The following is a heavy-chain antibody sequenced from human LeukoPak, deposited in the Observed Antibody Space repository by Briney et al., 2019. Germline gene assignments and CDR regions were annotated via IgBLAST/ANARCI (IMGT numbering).Heavy chain of an antibody. D-gene: IGHD3-10*01. CDR2: IIPIFGTA. J-gene: IGHJ4*02. CDR1: GGTFSSYA. CDR3: AIYGPVRGAFLDY. V-gene: IGHV1-69*13. Sequence: ASVKVSCKASGGTFSSYAISWERQAPGQGLEWMGGIIPIFGTANYAQKFQGRVTITADESTSTAYMELSSLRSEDTAVYYCAIYGPVRGAFLDYWGQGTLVTVSS.